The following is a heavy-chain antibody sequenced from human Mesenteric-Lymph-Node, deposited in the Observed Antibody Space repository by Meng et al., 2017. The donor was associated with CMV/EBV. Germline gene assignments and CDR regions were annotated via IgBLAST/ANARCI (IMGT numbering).Heavy chain of an antibody. V-gene: IGHV4-59*01. CDR3: ARIYSSGWPYFDY. Sequence: SETLSLTCTVSGGSISSYSWSWIRQPPGKGLEWIGYIYYSGSTNYNPSLKGRVTISVDTSKNQFSLRLSSVTAADTAVYYCARIYSSGWPYFDYWGQGTLVTVSS. CDR1: GGSISSYS. CDR2: IYYSGST. D-gene: IGHD6-19*01. J-gene: IGHJ4*02.